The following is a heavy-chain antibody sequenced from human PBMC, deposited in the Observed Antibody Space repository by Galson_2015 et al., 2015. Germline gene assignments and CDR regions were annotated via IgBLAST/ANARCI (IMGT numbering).Heavy chain of an antibody. Sequence: SLRLSCAASGFTFSSYAMSWVRQAPGKGLEWVSAISGSGGSTYYADSVKGRFTISRDNSKNTMYLQMNSLRAEDTAVYYCAKAGGGSSIGPRYYYYGMDVWGQGTTVTVSS. V-gene: IGHV3-23*01. CDR3: AKAGGGSSIGPRYYYYGMDV. D-gene: IGHD2-15*01. CDR2: ISGSGGST. CDR1: GFTFSSYA. J-gene: IGHJ6*02.